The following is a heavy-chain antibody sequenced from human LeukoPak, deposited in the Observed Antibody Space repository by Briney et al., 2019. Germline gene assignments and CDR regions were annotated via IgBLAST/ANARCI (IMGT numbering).Heavy chain of an antibody. V-gene: IGHV4-59*08. D-gene: IGHD1-26*01. CDR1: VGSISSYY. CDR3: ARQDSGTYLNPLDI. Sequence: SETLSLTCIVPVGSISSYYWSWIRQPPGKGLEWIGYIYYTGSTNYNPSLKSRVTISVDTSKNQLSLKLRSVTAADTAVYYCARQDSGTYLNPLDIWGQGTVVTVSS. J-gene: IGHJ3*02. CDR2: IYYTGST.